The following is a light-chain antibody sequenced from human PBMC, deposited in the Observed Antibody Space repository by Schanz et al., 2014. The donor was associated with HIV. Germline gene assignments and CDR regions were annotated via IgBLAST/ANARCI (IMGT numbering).Light chain of an antibody. J-gene: IGKJ2*01. CDR1: QSVSKY. V-gene: IGKV3D-11*02. CDR3: QQHGYSPYT. CDR2: DAS. Sequence: EIVLTQSPATLSLSPGERATLSCRASQSVSKYLGWYQQKPGQPPRLLIYDASNRATGVPARFSGGGTGTHFALTISSLEPEDFAVYYCQQHGYSPYTFGQGTKLEIK.